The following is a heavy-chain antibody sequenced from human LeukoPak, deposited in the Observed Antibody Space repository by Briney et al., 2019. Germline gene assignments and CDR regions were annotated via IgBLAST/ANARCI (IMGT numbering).Heavy chain of an antibody. CDR2: IYPGDSDT. V-gene: IGHV5-51*01. CDR1: GYSFTTYW. D-gene: IGHD6-19*01. J-gene: IGHJ4*02. Sequence: GESLKISCEGSGYSFTTYWIGWVRQLPWKGLEWMGIIYPGDSDTRYSPSFQGQVTISADKSITTAYLQWSSLKASDTAMYYCALGMYRSGWRFDFWGQGTLVTVSS. CDR3: ALGMYRSGWRFDF.